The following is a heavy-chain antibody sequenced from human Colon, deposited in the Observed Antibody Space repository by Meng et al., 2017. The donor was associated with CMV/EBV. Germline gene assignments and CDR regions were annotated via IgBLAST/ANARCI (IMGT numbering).Heavy chain of an antibody. CDR2: INHSGST. J-gene: IGHJ4*02. CDR3: ASILFAAAAGGWGGY. CDR1: GGSFSGYY. Sequence: VQRQQWGAGRLKPSETLSLTCAVYGGSFSGYYWSWIRQPPGKGLEWIGEINHSGSTNYNPSLKSRVTISVDTSKNQFSLKLSSVTAADTAVYYCASILFAAAAGGWGGYWGQGTLVTVSS. V-gene: IGHV4-34*01. D-gene: IGHD6-13*01.